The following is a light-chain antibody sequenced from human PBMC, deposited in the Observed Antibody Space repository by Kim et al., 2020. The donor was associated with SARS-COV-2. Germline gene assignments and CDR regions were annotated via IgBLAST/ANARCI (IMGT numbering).Light chain of an antibody. J-gene: IGKJ1*01. CDR2: GAS. CDR1: QSVSSSY. Sequence: PGERVTLSCRASQSVSSSYLTWYQQKPGQAPRLLIYGASTRVTGIPARFSGSGSGTDFTLTISSLQPEDFAVYYCQQDYNLPPTFGQGTKV. CDR3: QQDYNLPPT. V-gene: IGKV3D-7*01.